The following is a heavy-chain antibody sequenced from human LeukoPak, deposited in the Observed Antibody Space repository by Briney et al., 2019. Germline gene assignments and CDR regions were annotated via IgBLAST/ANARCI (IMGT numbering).Heavy chain of an antibody. CDR3: AKGKINHEGAFDI. Sequence: GGSLRLSCAASGFSFSDYAMSWVRQAPGKGLEWVSGFSESFSGSGGRTHSADSVKGRFSISRDNSKKMLYLQMNSLRGDDTAVYFCAKGKINHEGAFDIWGQGTLVTVSS. CDR1: GFSFSDYA. J-gene: IGHJ3*02. V-gene: IGHV3-23*01. CDR2: FSESFSGSGGRT.